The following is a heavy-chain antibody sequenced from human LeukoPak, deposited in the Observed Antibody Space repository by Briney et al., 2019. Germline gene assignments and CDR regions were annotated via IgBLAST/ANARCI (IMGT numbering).Heavy chain of an antibody. CDR1: GFTFSSYA. V-gene: IGHV3-30*04. CDR3: ARDPVRHYDILTGYYPPVYYFDY. CDR2: ISYDGSNK. D-gene: IGHD3-9*01. Sequence: GGSLRLSCAAPGFTFSSYAMHWVRQAPGKGLEWVAVISYDGSNKYYADSVKGRFTISRDNSKNTLYLQMNSLRAEDTAVYYCARDPVRHYDILTGYYPPVYYFDYWGQGTLVTVSS. J-gene: IGHJ4*02.